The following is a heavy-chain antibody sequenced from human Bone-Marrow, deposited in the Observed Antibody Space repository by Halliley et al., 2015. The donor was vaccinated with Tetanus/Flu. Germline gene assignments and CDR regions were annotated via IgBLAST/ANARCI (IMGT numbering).Heavy chain of an antibody. CDR3: APYSSASSRYFNY. D-gene: IGHD2-21*01. J-gene: IGHJ4*02. Sequence: VSLINGGGNTIYYADSVKGRFTVSRDNSKNTLFLQMSSLRAEDTAVYYCAPYSSASSRYFNYWGQGTLVTVSS. V-gene: IGHV3-23*01. CDR2: INGGGNTI.